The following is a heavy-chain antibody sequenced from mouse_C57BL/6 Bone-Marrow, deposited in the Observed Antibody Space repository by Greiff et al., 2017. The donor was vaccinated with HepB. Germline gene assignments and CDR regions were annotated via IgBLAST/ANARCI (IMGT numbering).Heavy chain of an antibody. J-gene: IGHJ2*01. D-gene: IGHD1-1*01. CDR2: IDPSDSYN. CDR1: GYTFTSYW. V-gene: IGHV1-50*01. Sequence: QVQLQQPGAELVKPGASVKLSCKASGYTFTSYWMQWVKQRPGQGLEWIGEIDPSDSYNNYNQKFKGKATLTVDTSSSTAYMQLSSLTSEDSAVYYCARGGVVASYYFDYWGQGTTLTVSS. CDR3: ARGGVVASYYFDY.